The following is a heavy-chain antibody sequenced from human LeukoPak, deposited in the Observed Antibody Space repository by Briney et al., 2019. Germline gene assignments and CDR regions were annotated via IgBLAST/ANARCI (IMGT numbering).Heavy chain of an antibody. CDR1: GFTFSSYW. V-gene: IGHV3-7*04. CDR3: ARDFPFDY. Sequence: GGSLRLSCAAPGFTFSSYWMSWVRQAPGKGLEWVANIKQDGSEKYYVDSVKGRFTISRDNAKNSLYLQMNSLRAEDTAVYYCARDFPFDYWGQGTLVTVSS. J-gene: IGHJ4*02. CDR2: IKQDGSEK.